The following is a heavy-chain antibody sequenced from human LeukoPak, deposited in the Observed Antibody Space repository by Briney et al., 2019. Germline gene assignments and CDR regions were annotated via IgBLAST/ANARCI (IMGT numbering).Heavy chain of an antibody. Sequence: ASVKVSCKASGYTFTSYGISWVRQAPGQGLEWMGWIGAYNGNTNYAQKLQGRVTMTTDTSTSTAYMELRSLRSDDTAVYYCARRGGYKSYNWFDPWGQGTLVTVSS. V-gene: IGHV1-18*01. D-gene: IGHD5-24*01. J-gene: IGHJ5*02. CDR1: GYTFTSYG. CDR3: ARRGGYKSYNWFDP. CDR2: IGAYNGNT.